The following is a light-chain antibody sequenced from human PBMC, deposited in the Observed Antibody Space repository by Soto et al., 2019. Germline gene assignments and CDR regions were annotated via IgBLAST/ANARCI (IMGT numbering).Light chain of an antibody. CDR2: GAS. V-gene: IGKV1-27*01. J-gene: IGKJ4*01. Sequence: DIQMTQSPSSLSASVGERVTITCRASQGIANYLAWYQKKPGKVPKLLIYGASTLQSGVPSRFSGSASGTDSTLTISSLQPEDVATYYCQKYNNAPLTFGGGTSVEIK. CDR3: QKYNNAPLT. CDR1: QGIANY.